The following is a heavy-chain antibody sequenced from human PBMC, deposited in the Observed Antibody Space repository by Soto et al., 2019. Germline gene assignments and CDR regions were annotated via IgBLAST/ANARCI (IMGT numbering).Heavy chain of an antibody. CDR3: ARGDVVVTAIHWLDY. J-gene: IGHJ4*02. V-gene: IGHV3-30-3*01. CDR1: GFTFSSYA. D-gene: IGHD2-21*02. CDR2: ISYDGSKK. Sequence: QVQLVESGGGVVQPGRSLRLSCAASGFTFSSYAMHWVRQAPGKGLEWVAVISYDGSKKYYADSVKGRFTISRDNSKNSLYLQMNSLRAEDTAVYYCARGDVVVTAIHWLDYWGQGTLVTVSS.